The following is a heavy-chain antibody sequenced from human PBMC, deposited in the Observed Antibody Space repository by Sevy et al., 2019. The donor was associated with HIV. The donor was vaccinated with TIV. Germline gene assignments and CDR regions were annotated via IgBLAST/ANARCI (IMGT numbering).Heavy chain of an antibody. V-gene: IGHV1-2*04. CDR3: SRDLRLRGYSYGCFDY. CDR2: INPNSGDT. D-gene: IGHD5-18*01. CDR1: GYTFTGQY. J-gene: IGHJ4*02. Sequence: ASVKVSCKASGYTFTGQYIHWVRQAPGQGLEWMGWINPNSGDTKYAQEFKGWVTMTRDTSISTAYMELSGLKSDDTAVYYCSRDLRLRGYSYGCFDYWGQGTLVTVSS.